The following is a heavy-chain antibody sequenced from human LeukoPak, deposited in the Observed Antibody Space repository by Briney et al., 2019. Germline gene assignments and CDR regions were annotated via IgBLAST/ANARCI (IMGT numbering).Heavy chain of an antibody. CDR3: ATRGRYYYDSSGYYLQYYFDY. D-gene: IGHD3-22*01. CDR2: IYYSGST. J-gene: IGHJ4*02. CDR1: GGSISSSSYY. Sequence: SETLSLTCTVSGGSISSSSYYWGWIRQPPGKGLEWIGSIYYSGSTYYNPSLKSRVTISVDKSKNQFSLKLSSVTAADTAVYYCATRGRYYYDSSGYYLQYYFDYWGQGTLVTVSS. V-gene: IGHV4-39*07.